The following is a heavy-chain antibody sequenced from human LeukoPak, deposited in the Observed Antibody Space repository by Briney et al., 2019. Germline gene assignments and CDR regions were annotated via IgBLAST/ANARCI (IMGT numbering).Heavy chain of an antibody. J-gene: IGHJ4*02. CDR3: ARGARGAYFDY. CDR1: GFTISSSY. CDR2: IYGADTI. Sequence: PGGSLRLSCAASGFTISSSYMSWVRQVPGKGLEWVSCIYGADTIYYADFVKDRFTISRDSNGNILYLQMNSLRADDTAVYYCARGARGAYFDYWGQGTLVTVSS. V-gene: IGHV3-66*01. D-gene: IGHD4/OR15-4a*01.